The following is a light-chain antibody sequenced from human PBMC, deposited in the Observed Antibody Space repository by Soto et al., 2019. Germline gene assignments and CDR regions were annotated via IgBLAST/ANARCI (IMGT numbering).Light chain of an antibody. CDR3: QQTYSTPPT. CDR1: QSISTY. J-gene: IGKJ1*01. CDR2: AAS. Sequence: DIQMTQSPSSLSASVVDIVNITFRSSQSISTYLNWYQQTAGLAPKLLIYAASSLQSGIPSRFSGSGSGTHFTLTISSLQPEDFATYYCQQTYSTPPTFGQGTKVDI. V-gene: IGKV1-39*01.